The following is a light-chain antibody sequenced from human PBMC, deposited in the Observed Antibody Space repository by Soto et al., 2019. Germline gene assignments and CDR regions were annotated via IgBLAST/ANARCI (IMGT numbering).Light chain of an antibody. V-gene: IGLV2-8*01. J-gene: IGLJ2*01. CDR2: EVT. CDR1: SSDVGGYNY. CDR3: TSYGGSNNYVV. Sequence: QSAPTQPPSASGSPGQSVTISCTGTSSDVGGYNYVSWYQQHPGKAPKFLIYEVTKRPSGVPDRFSGSKSGNTASLTVSGLQAEDEADYYCTSYGGSNNYVVFGGGTKVTVL.